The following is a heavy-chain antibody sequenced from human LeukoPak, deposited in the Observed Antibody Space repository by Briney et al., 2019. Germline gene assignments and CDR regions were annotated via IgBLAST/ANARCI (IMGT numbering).Heavy chain of an antibody. CDR3: ARGADYHILTGYYDY. CDR2: MSSSDDGR. D-gene: IGHD3-9*01. J-gene: IGHJ4*02. CDR1: GFSFSSYA. V-gene: IGHV3-23*01. Sequence: GGSLRLSCATSGFSFSSYAMSWVRQAPGKGLEWVSAMSSSDDGRYYAASVRGRFTISRDTSRSTLYLQMNSLRAEDTAVYYCARGADYHILTGYYDYWGQGTLVSVSS.